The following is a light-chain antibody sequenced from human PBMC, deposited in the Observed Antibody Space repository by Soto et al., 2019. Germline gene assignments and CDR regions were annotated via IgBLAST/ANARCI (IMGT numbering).Light chain of an antibody. V-gene: IGKV3-20*01. CDR3: QQYTSYSGGP. CDR1: QSVSSSY. Sequence: TLSPVSLTLTPGERATLSCRASQSVSSSYLAWYQQKPGQAPRLLIYDASNRATGIPARFSGSGSGTEFTLTISSLQPDDFATYYCQQYTSYSGGPFGQGTKVDIK. J-gene: IGKJ1*01. CDR2: DAS.